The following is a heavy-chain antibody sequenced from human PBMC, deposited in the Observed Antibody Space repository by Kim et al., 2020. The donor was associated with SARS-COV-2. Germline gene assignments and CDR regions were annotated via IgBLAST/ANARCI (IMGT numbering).Heavy chain of an antibody. V-gene: IGHV4-39*01. CDR1: GGSISSSSYY. CDR3: ARGGHYGSGSYWWSWLNWFDP. D-gene: IGHD3-10*01. CDR2: IYYSGST. Sequence: SETLSLTCTVSGGSISSSSYYWGWIRQPPGKGLEWIGSIYYSGSTYYNPSLKSRVTISVDTSKNQFSLKLSSVTAADTAVYYCARGGHYGSGSYWWSWLNWFDPWGQGTLVTVSS. J-gene: IGHJ5*02.